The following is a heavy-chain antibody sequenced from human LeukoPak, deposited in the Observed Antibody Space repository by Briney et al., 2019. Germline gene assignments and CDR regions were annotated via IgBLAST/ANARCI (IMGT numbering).Heavy chain of an antibody. J-gene: IGHJ4*02. CDR3: ARYSSSSSYFEY. V-gene: IGHV4-59*01. Sequence: SEILSLTCTVSGGSINTYYWSWIRQPPGKGLEWIGYVYYSGTTKYNPSLQSRVTISVDTSKNQFSLKLSSVTAADTAVYYCARYSSSSSYFEYWGQGTLVTVSS. D-gene: IGHD6-6*01. CDR2: VYYSGTT. CDR1: GGSINTYY.